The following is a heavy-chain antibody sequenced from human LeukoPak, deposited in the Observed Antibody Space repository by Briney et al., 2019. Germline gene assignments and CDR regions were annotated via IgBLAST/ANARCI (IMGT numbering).Heavy chain of an antibody. D-gene: IGHD3-22*01. CDR3: ARWYYYDSSGYWYYFDY. V-gene: IGHV4-4*02. J-gene: IGHJ4*02. CDR2: IYHSGST. Sequence: SETLSLTCVVFGGSMSSSNWWSWVRQPPGKGLEWIGEIYHSGSTNYNPSLKSRVTISVDKSKNQFSLKLSSVTAADTAVYYCARWYYYDSSGYWYYFDYWGQGTLVTVSS. CDR1: GGSMSSSNW.